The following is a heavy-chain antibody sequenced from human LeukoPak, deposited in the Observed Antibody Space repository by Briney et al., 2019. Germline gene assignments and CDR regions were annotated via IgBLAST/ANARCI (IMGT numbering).Heavy chain of an antibody. J-gene: IGHJ6*02. Sequence: GASVKVSCKASGYTLRSFDVNWVRQATGQGLEWMGWMNPNSGNTGYAQEFQGRVTMTRNTSINTAYMEVSGLTSEDTAVYYCARAPSPASYAMDVWGQGTTVTVSS. CDR2: MNPNSGNT. V-gene: IGHV1-8*01. CDR3: ARAPSPASYAMDV. CDR1: GYTLRSFD.